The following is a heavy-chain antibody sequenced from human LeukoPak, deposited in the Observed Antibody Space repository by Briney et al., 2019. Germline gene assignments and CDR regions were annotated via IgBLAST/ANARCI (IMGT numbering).Heavy chain of an antibody. CDR3: ARVGPATYDFWSGHLDY. CDR2: INHSGST. CDR1: GGSFSGYY. D-gene: IGHD3-3*01. J-gene: IGHJ4*02. V-gene: IGHV4-34*01. Sequence: SETLSLTCAVYGGSFSGYYWSWIRQPPGKGLEWIGEINHSGSTNYNPSLKSRVTISVDPSKNHFSLKLSSVTAADTAVYYCARVGPATYDFWSGHLDYWGQGTLVTVSS.